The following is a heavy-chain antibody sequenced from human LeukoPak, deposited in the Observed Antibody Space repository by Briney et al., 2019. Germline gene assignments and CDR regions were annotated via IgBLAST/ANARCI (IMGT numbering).Heavy chain of an antibody. V-gene: IGHV4-34*01. Sequence: SETLSLTCAVYGGSFSGYYWSWLRQPPGKGLEWIGEINHSGSTNYNPSLKSRVTIPVDTSKNQFSLKLSSVTAADTAVYYCARDPALLVPAASYYYYYGMDVWGKGTTVTVSS. J-gene: IGHJ6*04. CDR2: INHSGST. CDR3: ARDPALLVPAASYYYYYGMDV. CDR1: GGSFSGYY. D-gene: IGHD2-2*01.